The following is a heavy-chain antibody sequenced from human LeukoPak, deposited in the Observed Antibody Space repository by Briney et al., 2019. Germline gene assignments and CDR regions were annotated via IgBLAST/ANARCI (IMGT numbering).Heavy chain of an antibody. Sequence: PGGSLRLSCAASGFTFSSYAMSWVRQAPGKGLEWVSAISGSGGSTYYADSVKGRFTISRDNSKNTLYLQMNSLRAVDTAVYYCATRGTYYYDSSGYYHDDYWGQGTLVTVSS. J-gene: IGHJ4*02. CDR3: ATRGTYYYDSSGYYHDDY. D-gene: IGHD3-22*01. CDR2: ISGSGGST. V-gene: IGHV3-23*01. CDR1: GFTFSSYA.